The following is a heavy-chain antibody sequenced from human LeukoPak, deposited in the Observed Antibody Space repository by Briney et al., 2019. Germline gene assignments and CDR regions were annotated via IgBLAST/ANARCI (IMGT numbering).Heavy chain of an antibody. D-gene: IGHD3-22*01. V-gene: IGHV1-18*01. Sequence: ASVTVSCTASGYTFTSYGISWVRQAPGQGLEWMGWISAYNGNTNYAQKLQGRVTMTTDTSTSTAYMELRSLRSDDTAVYYCARDPLHYYDSSGPLFDYWGQGTLVTVSS. J-gene: IGHJ4*02. CDR1: GYTFTSYG. CDR2: ISAYNGNT. CDR3: ARDPLHYYDSSGPLFDY.